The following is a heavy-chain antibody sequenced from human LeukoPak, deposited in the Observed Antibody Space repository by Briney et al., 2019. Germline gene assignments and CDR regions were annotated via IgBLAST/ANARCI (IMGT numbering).Heavy chain of an antibody. CDR1: GFTFSRYS. CDR2: ISSSSSTI. CDR3: ARDWGHYDILTAYYPY. V-gene: IGHV3-48*04. J-gene: IGHJ4*02. D-gene: IGHD3-9*01. Sequence: PGGSLRLSCAASGFTFSRYSMNWVRQAPGKGLEWVSYISSSSSTIYYADSVKGRFTISRDNAKNSLYLQMNSLRAEDTAVHYCARDWGHYDILTAYYPYWGQGTLVTVSS.